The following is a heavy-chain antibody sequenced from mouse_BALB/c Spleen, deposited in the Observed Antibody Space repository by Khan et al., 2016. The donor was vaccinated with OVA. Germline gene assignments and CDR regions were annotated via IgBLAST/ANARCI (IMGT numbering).Heavy chain of an antibody. D-gene: IGHD1-2*01. V-gene: IGHV14-3*02. CDR1: GFNITNTY. J-gene: IGHJ4*01. CDR3: TRSLLLYAMDY. CDR2: IDPANGNT. Sequence: VQLQQSGAEFVKPGASVRLSCTASGFNITNTYIHWVKQRPEQGLEWIGRIDPANGNTKYDPKFQGKATLTADTSSNTAFLQLSSLTSEDTAVYYCTRSLLLYAMDYWGQGTSVTVSS.